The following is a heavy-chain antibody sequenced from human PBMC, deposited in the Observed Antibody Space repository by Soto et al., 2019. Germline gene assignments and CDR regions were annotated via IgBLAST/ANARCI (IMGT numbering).Heavy chain of an antibody. CDR2: IIPILGIA. J-gene: IGHJ4*02. Sequence: QVQLVQSGAEVKKPGSSVKVSCKASGGTFSSYTISWVRQAPGQGLEWMGRIIPILGIANYAQKFQGRVTITADKSTSTAYMELSSLRAEDTAVYSCARGYSGYDADYWGQGTLVTVSS. CDR1: GGTFSSYT. CDR3: ARGYSGYDADY. V-gene: IGHV1-69*02. D-gene: IGHD5-12*01.